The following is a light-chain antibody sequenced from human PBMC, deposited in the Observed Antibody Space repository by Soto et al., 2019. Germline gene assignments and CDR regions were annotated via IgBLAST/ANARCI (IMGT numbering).Light chain of an antibody. V-gene: IGKV3-20*01. CDR2: GAS. CDR3: QQHGKSPPWT. J-gene: IGKJ1*01. Sequence: EIVLTQSPGTLSLSPGERATLSCRASQSVSSSYLAWYQQKPGQAPRLLIYGASSRAPGIPDRFSGSGSGTDVILTISRLEPEDYAVYYCQQHGKSPPWTFGRGTKVEIK. CDR1: QSVSSSY.